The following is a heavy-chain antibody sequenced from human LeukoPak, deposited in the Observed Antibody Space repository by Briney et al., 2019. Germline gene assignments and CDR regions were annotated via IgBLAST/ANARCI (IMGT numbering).Heavy chain of an antibody. CDR3: ARSNYYGSGSYYKGAFDI. J-gene: IGHJ3*02. D-gene: IGHD3-10*01. CDR1: GDSISSYY. V-gene: IGHV4-59*01. CDR2: IYYSGST. Sequence: SETLSLTCTVSGDSISSYYWTWIRQPPGKGLEWIGYIYYSGSTNYNPSLKSRVTISVDTSKNQFSLKLSSVTAADTAVYYCARSNYYGSGSYYKGAFDIWGQGTMVTVSS.